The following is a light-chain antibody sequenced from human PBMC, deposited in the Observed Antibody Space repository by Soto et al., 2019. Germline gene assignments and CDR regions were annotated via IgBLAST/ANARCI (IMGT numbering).Light chain of an antibody. CDR1: RSNIGSNY. J-gene: IGLJ3*02. CDR2: RNN. Sequence: QSVLTQPPSASGTPGQRVTISCSGSRSNIGSNYVHWYQQLPGTAPKLLFYRNNNRPSGVPGRFSASKSDTSASLVISGLRSEDEADYYCAAWDDRLSGRVFGGGTKVTVL. V-gene: IGLV1-47*01. CDR3: AAWDDRLSGRV.